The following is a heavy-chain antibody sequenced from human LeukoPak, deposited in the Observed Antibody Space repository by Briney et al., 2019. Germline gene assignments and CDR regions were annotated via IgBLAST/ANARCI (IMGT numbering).Heavy chain of an antibody. J-gene: IGHJ4*02. D-gene: IGHD4-17*01. V-gene: IGHV3-23*01. CDR2: ISGSGGST. Sequence: GGTLRLSCAAFGFTFSSYGMSWVRQAPGKGLEWVSAISGSGGSTYYADSVKGRFTISRDNSKNTLYLQMNSLRAEDTAVYYCAKDRVSAVTTPIDYWGQGTLVTVSS. CDR3: AKDRVSAVTTPIDY. CDR1: GFTFSSYG.